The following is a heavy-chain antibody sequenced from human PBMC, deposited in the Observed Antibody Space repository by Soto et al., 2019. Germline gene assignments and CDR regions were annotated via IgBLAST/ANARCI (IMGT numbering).Heavy chain of an antibody. Sequence: SETLSLTCAVYGGSFSDYYWSWIRQPPGKGLEWIGEINHSGSTNYNPSLKSRVTISVDTSKNQFSLKLNSVTAADTAVYYCARATRSIAACQRTLAYYYYGMDVWGQGTTVTVSS. J-gene: IGHJ6*02. CDR1: GGSFSDYY. CDR2: INHSGST. V-gene: IGHV4-34*01. D-gene: IGHD6-6*01. CDR3: ARATRSIAACQRTLAYYYYGMDV.